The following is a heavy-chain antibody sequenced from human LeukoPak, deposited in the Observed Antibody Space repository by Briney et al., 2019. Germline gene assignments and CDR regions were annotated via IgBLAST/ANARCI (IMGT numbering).Heavy chain of an antibody. Sequence: GASVEVSCKASGYTFTSYYMHWVRQAPGQGLEWMGIINPSGGSTSYAQKFQGRVTMTRDTSTSTVYMELSSRRSEDTAVYYCARGRYGDWYFDLWGRGTLVTVSS. CDR2: INPSGGST. V-gene: IGHV1-46*01. D-gene: IGHD4-17*01. J-gene: IGHJ2*01. CDR3: ARGRYGDWYFDL. CDR1: GYTFTSYY.